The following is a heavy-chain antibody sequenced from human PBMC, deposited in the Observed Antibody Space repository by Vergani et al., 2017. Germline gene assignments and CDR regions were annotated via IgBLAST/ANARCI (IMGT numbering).Heavy chain of an antibody. J-gene: IGHJ4*02. CDR1: GYIFSKHY. Sequence: HVQVVQSGAEVKKSGASVKVSCKTSGYIFSKHYMLWVRRAPGQGLEWMGIINPSGGHTNYAQKFQGRVTMTRDTSTSTVYMELSSLRSEDTAIYYCARGDYGILTGYRYWGQGSLVTDS. D-gene: IGHD3-9*01. CDR3: ARGDYGILTGYRY. CDR2: INPSGGHT. V-gene: IGHV1-46*03.